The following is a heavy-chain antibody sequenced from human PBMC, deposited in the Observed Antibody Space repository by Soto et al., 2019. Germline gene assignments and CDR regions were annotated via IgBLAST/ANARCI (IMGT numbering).Heavy chain of an antibody. CDR2: ISSSSSTI. V-gene: IGHV3-48*01. J-gene: IGHJ5*02. CDR3: ARGAYLNWFDP. CDR1: GFTFSSYS. Sequence: EVQLVESGGGLVQPGGSLRLSCAASGFTFSSYSMNWVRQAPGKGLEWFSYISSSSSTIYYADSVKGRFTISRDNAKNSLYLQMNSLRAEDTAVYYCARGAYLNWFDPWGQGTLVTVSS.